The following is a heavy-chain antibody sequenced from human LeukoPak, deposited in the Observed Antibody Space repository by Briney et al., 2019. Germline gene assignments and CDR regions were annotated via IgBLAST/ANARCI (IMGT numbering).Heavy chain of an antibody. V-gene: IGHV3-48*04. Sequence: GGSLRLSCAASGFTFSSYSMNWVRQAPGKGLEWVSHITASGTAMFYADSVKGRFTISRDNAKNSLYLQMNSLRAEDTALYYCTKSGSIVGAILPFDYWGQGTLVTVSS. J-gene: IGHJ4*02. CDR1: GFTFSSYS. CDR2: ITASGTAM. D-gene: IGHD1-26*01. CDR3: TKSGSIVGAILPFDY.